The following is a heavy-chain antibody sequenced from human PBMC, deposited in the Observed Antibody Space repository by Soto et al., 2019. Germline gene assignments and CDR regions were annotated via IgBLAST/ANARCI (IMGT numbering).Heavy chain of an antibody. Sequence: SETLSLTCTVSGGSISSSSYYWGWIRQPPGKGLEWIGSIYYSGSTYYNPSLKSRVTISVDTSKNQFSLKLSSVTAADTAVYYCARHSRYCSSTSCYARYPCYYYYYMDVWGKGTTVTVSS. D-gene: IGHD2-2*01. V-gene: IGHV4-39*01. CDR3: ARHSRYCSSTSCYARYPCYYYYYMDV. CDR1: GGSISSSSYY. J-gene: IGHJ6*03. CDR2: IYYSGST.